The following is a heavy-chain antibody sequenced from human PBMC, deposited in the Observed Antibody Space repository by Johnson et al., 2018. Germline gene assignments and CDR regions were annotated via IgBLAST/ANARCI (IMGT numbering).Heavy chain of an antibody. CDR3: AGLYDSSGPYYYYYGMDV. D-gene: IGHD3-22*01. CDR1: GGSISSYY. CDR2: IYYSGST. Sequence: QERLQESGPGLVKPSETLSLTCTVSGGSISSYYWSWIRQPPGKGLEWIGDIYYSGSTNYNPSLKSRVTISVDTSKNQFSLKLSSVPAADTAVYYCAGLYDSSGPYYYYYGMDVWGQGTTVTVSS. J-gene: IGHJ6*02. V-gene: IGHV4-59*01.